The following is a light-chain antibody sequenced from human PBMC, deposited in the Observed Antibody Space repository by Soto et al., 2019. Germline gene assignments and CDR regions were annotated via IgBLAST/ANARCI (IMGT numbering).Light chain of an antibody. CDR1: QSIGTN. CDR3: QQGYAFPWT. J-gene: IGKJ1*01. Sequence: DIQMTQSPSSLSASVGDRVTITCRASQSIGTNVNWYQQKLGKAPELLIYSASSLETGVPPRFSGSGSGSDFTLTINSVQPEDVATFYCQQGYAFPWTFGQGTKVQIK. CDR2: SAS. V-gene: IGKV1-39*01.